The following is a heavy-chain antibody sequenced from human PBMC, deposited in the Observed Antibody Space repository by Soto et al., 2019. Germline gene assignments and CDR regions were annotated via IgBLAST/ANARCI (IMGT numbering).Heavy chain of an antibody. Sequence: SVKVSCKASGGTFSSYAISWVRQAPGQGLEWMGGINPIFGTANYAQKFQGRVTITADKSTSTAYMELSSLRSEDTAVYYCARDDYGDYVFDYWGQGTLVTVSS. CDR1: GGTFSSYA. V-gene: IGHV1-69*06. CDR2: INPIFGTA. J-gene: IGHJ4*02. CDR3: ARDDYGDYVFDY. D-gene: IGHD4-17*01.